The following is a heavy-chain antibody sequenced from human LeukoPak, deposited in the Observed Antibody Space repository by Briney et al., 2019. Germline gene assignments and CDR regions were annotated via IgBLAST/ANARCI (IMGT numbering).Heavy chain of an antibody. J-gene: IGHJ5*02. D-gene: IGHD6-13*01. CDR1: GGSISSYY. CDR3: ARIAGIAAAGTSYDWFHP. Sequence: PSETLSLTCPVAGGSISSYYWSWIRQPPGKGLEWIGYIYYSGSTNYNPSLKSRVTISVDTSKSQFSLKLSSVTAADTAVYYCARIAGIAAAGTSYDWFHPWGQGTLVTVSS. CDR2: IYYSGST. V-gene: IGHV4-59*01.